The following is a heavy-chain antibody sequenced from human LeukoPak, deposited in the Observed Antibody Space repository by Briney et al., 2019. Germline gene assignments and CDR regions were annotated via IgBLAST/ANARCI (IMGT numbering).Heavy chain of an antibody. Sequence: PSETLPLTCAVYGGSFSGYYWSWIRQPPGKGLEWIGEINHSGSTNYNPSLKSRVTISVDTSKKQFSLKLSSVTAADTAVYYCARGWAAAVYYYMDVWGKGTTVTVSS. V-gene: IGHV4-34*01. J-gene: IGHJ6*03. CDR1: GGSFSGYY. CDR2: INHSGST. D-gene: IGHD6-13*01. CDR3: ARGWAAAVYYYMDV.